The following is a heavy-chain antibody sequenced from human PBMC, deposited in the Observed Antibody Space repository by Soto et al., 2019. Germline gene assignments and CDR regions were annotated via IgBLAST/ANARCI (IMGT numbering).Heavy chain of an antibody. CDR1: GYSFTSYW. Sequence: EVQLVQSGAEVKKPGESLKISCKGSGYSFTSYWIGWVRQMPGKGLEWMGIIYPGDSDTRYSPSFQGQVTISADKSISPAYLQWSSLKASVTALYYCAIPGRSYCSSTSCKQPFDYGGQGTLVTVSS. CDR2: IYPGDSDT. J-gene: IGHJ4*02. CDR3: AIPGRSYCSSTSCKQPFDY. V-gene: IGHV5-51*03. D-gene: IGHD2-2*01.